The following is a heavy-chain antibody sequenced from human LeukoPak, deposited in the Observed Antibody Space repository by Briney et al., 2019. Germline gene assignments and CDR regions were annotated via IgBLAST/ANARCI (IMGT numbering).Heavy chain of an antibody. CDR1: GGSLSPYY. Sequence: SETLSLTCTVSGGSLSPYYWSWIRQSPGKGLEWIGYISYSGSTNSHPSLKSRVTISVDMSKPQFYLELSSVTAADTAVYYCARDLYSGWYKGAFDIWGQGTMVTVSS. CDR3: ARDLYSGWYKGAFDI. V-gene: IGHV4-59*01. D-gene: IGHD6-19*01. CDR2: ISYSGST. J-gene: IGHJ3*02.